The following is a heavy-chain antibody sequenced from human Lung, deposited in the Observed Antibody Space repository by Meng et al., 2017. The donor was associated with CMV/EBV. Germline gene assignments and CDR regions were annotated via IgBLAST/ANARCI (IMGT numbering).Heavy chain of an antibody. J-gene: IGHJ4*02. V-gene: IGHV4-59*01. D-gene: IGHD2-15*01. Sequence: SETLSLTCSVSGGPMSNYYWTWIRKAPGSGLEWIAYIYYSGSTTYNPSLKSRVTISLDLSRNQFSLTLNSVTAADTAVYYCARAGSVGYCRDSACWGDLDYWGQGALVTVSS. CDR3: ARAGSVGYCRDSACWGDLDY. CDR2: IYYSGST. CDR1: GGPMSNYY.